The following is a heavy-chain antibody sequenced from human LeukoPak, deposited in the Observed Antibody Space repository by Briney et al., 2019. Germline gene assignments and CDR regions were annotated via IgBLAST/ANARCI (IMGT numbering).Heavy chain of an antibody. CDR2: IYTSGST. J-gene: IGHJ4*02. V-gene: IGHV4-61*02. D-gene: IGHD3-10*02. CDR3: ARHVRVEPHGYFDY. Sequence: SETLSLTCTVSGGSISSGSYYWSWIRQPAGKGLEWIGRIYTSGSTNYNPSLKSRVTISVDTSKNQFSLKLSSVTAADTAVYYCARHVRVEPHGYFDYWGQGTLVTVSS. CDR1: GGSISSGSYY.